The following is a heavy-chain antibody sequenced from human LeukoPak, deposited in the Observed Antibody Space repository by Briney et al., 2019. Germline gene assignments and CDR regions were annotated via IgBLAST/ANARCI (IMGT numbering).Heavy chain of an antibody. CDR2: INQDGSAK. D-gene: IGHD2-21*01. Sequence: GGSLRLSCAGSGFTLSSHWMTWVRQAPGKGLEWVANINQDGSAKYYVGSVKGRFTISRDNAKNSIYLHMNSLRAEDTAVYYCAREAIGFDYWGQGTLVTVSS. CDR1: GFTLSSHW. CDR3: AREAIGFDY. J-gene: IGHJ4*02. V-gene: IGHV3-7*01.